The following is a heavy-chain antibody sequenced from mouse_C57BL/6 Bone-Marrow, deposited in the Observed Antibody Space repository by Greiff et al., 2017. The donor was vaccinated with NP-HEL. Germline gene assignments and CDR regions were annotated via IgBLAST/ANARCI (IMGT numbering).Heavy chain of an antibody. V-gene: IGHV1-18*01. J-gene: IGHJ2*01. Sequence: EVKVVESGPELVKPGASVKIPCKASGYTFTDYNMDWVKQSHGKSLEWIGDINPNNGGTIYNQKFKGKATLTVDKSSSTAYMELRSLTSEDTAVYYCARSDDWVDFDYWGQGTTLTVSS. CDR3: ARSDDWVDFDY. D-gene: IGHD4-1*01. CDR1: GYTFTDYN. CDR2: INPNNGGT.